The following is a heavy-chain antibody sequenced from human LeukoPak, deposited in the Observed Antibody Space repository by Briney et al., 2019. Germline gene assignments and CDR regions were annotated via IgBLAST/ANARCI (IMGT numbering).Heavy chain of an antibody. J-gene: IGHJ4*02. CDR1: GFTLSTYS. CDR3: AKANDYYSGLLGY. CDR2: MTNSRSY. D-gene: IGHD5-12*01. Sequence: PGGSLRLSCTVSGFTLSTYSLNWVRRAPGKGLEWVSLMTNSRSYYADSVKGRFTISRDNSKNTLYLQMNSLRAEDTAVYYCAKANDYYSGLLGYWGQGTLVTVSS. V-gene: IGHV3-21*01.